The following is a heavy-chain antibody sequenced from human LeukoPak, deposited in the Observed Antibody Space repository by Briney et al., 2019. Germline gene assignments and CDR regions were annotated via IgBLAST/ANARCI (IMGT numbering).Heavy chain of an antibody. CDR3: ARGFFRRRWEATDLDY. CDR2: IYYSGST. J-gene: IGHJ4*02. D-gene: IGHD1-26*01. V-gene: IGHV4-39*07. Sequence: SETLSLTCTVSGGSISSSSYYWGWIRQPPGKGLEWIGSIYYSGSTYYNPSLKSRVTISVNTSKNQFSLKLSSVTAADTAVYYCARGFFRRRWEATDLDYWGQGTLVTVSS. CDR1: GGSISSSSYY.